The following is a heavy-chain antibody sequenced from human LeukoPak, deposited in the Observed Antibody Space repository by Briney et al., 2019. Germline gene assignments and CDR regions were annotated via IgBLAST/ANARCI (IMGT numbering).Heavy chain of an antibody. J-gene: IGHJ4*02. CDR3: AREVEAAAPRFDY. Sequence: PSETLSLTCTVSGGSITSYYWAWLRQPPGKGLEWIGYLYYSGYSNYNPSLKSRVSMSVDTSKNQFSLNLTSVTAADTAVYYCAREVEAAAPRFDYWGQGTLVTVSS. V-gene: IGHV4-59*12. D-gene: IGHD2-2*01. CDR1: GGSITSYY. CDR2: LYYSGYS.